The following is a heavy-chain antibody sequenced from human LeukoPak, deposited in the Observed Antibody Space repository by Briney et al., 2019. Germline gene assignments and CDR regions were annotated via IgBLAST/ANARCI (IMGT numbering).Heavy chain of an antibody. CDR2: IYTSGST. D-gene: IGHD1-1*01. CDR3: ARDRNGNWNDVHFDY. V-gene: IGHV4-4*07. CDR1: GGSISSYY. J-gene: IGHJ4*02. Sequence: SETLSLTCTVSGGSISSYYWSWIRQPAGKGLEWIGRIYTSGSTNYNPSPKSRVTMSVDTSKNQFSLKLSSVTAADTAVYYCARDRNGNWNDVHFDYWGQGTLVTVSS.